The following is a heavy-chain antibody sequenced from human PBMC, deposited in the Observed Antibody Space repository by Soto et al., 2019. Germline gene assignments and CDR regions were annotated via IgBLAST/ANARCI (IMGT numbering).Heavy chain of an antibody. CDR1: GFTFSSYA. V-gene: IGHV3-23*01. CDR3: AKARRPFIVGATVPDY. D-gene: IGHD1-26*01. CDR2: ISGSGGST. J-gene: IGHJ4*02. Sequence: EVQLLESGGGLVQPGGSLRLSCAASGFTFSSYAMSWVRQAPGKGLEWVSAISGSGGSTYYADSVKGRFTISRDNSKNTLYLQMNSLRAEDTAVYYCAKARRPFIVGATVPDYWGQGTLVTVSS.